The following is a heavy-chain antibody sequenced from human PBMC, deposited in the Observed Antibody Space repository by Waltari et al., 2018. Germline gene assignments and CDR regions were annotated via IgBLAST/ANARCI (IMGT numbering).Heavy chain of an antibody. CDR2: ISHDGSNK. D-gene: IGHD5-12*01. J-gene: IGHJ4*02. V-gene: IGHV3-30*01. CDR3: ARAEMATIHFDY. CDR1: GFTFSSYV. Sequence: QVQLVESGGGVVQPGRSLILSCAASGFTFSSYVIHWVRQAPGKGLELVALISHDGSNKSYADSVKGRFTISRDNSKNTLYLQMNNLRAEDTAVYYCARAEMATIHFDYWGQGTLVTVSS.